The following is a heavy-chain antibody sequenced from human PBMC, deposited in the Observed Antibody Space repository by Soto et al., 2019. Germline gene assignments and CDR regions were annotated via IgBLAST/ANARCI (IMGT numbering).Heavy chain of an antibody. CDR2: INPNDGRA. D-gene: IGHD6-6*01. J-gene: IGHJ5*02. CDR3: AREHSISAVGAWWLDP. CDR1: GSTYSSDY. Sequence: ASVKISCKTSGSTYSSDYIHWVRRAPGQGFEWMGTINPNDGRADYAQKFQGRVTVTRDTSTSTVHMELSSLRSDDTAVYYCAREHSISAVGAWWLDPGGKGTLVTVSS. V-gene: IGHV1-46*01.